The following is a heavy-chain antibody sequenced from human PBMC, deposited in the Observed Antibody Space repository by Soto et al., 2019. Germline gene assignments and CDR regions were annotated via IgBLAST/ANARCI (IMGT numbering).Heavy chain of an antibody. CDR3: ARDSSSWYPPYYYYYMDV. J-gene: IGHJ6*03. CDR1: GFTFSSYV. D-gene: IGHD6-13*01. V-gene: IGHV3-33*01. CDR2: IWFDGSNK. Sequence: QVQLVESGGGVVQPGRSLRLSCAVSGFTFSSYVMHWVRQAPGKGLEWVAVIWFDGSNKYYADSVKGRFTISRDNSTNTLYLHMNSLRAEDTAVYYCARDSSSWYPPYYYYYMDVWGKGTTVTVSS.